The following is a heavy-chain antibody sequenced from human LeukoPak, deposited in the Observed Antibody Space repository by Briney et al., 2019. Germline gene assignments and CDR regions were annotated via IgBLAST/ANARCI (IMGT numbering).Heavy chain of an antibody. CDR2: MNPNSGNT. CDR1: GYTFTSYG. Sequence: ASVKVSCKASGYTFTSYGISWVRQAPGQGLEWMGWMNPNSGNTGYAQKFQGRVTITRNTSISTAYMELSSLRSEDTAVYYCARGYGDFRVEGRYFHSWGQGTLVTVSS. CDR3: ARGYGDFRVEGRYFHS. V-gene: IGHV1-8*03. J-gene: IGHJ4*02. D-gene: IGHD4-17*01.